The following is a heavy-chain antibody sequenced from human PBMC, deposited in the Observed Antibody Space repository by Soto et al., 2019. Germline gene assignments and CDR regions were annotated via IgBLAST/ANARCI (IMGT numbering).Heavy chain of an antibody. V-gene: IGHV4-4*02. D-gene: IGHD3-22*01. J-gene: IGHJ6*02. CDR2: IYHSGST. Sequence: WVRQPPGKGLEWIGEIYHSGSTNYNPSLKSRVTISVDKSKNQFSLKLSSVTAADTAVYYCARDQASYYYDSSGYPSKHYYYGMDVWGQGTTVTVSS. CDR3: ARDQASYYYDSSGYPSKHYYYGMDV.